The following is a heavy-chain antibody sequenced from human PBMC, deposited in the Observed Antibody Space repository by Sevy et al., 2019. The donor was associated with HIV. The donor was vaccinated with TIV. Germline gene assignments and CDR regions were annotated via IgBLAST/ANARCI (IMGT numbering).Heavy chain of an antibody. CDR2: INPNSGGT. J-gene: IGHJ6*02. CDR3: AREREYYDILTGSIVYYYGMDV. V-gene: IGHV1-2*02. Sequence: ASVKVSCKASGYTFTGYYMHWVRQAPGQGLEWMGWINPNSGGTNYAQKFQGRVTMTRDRSISTAYMELSRLRSDDTAVYYCAREREYYDILTGSIVYYYGMDVWGQGTTVTVSS. D-gene: IGHD3-9*01. CDR1: GYTFTGYY.